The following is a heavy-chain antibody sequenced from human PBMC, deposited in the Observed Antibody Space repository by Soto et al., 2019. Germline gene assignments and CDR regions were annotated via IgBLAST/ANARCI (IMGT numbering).Heavy chain of an antibody. J-gene: IGHJ4*02. CDR3: ARDRPPVDY. Sequence: QIQLVQSGAEVKKPGATVKVSCKASGYTFSSYHITWVRQAPGQGLEWMGWISAYNGNTNYAQNLQGRVTMTTDPSTSTAYMERRRLRSDDTAVYYCARDRPPVDYWGQGTLVTVSS. CDR2: ISAYNGNT. CDR1: GYTFSSYH. V-gene: IGHV1-18*01.